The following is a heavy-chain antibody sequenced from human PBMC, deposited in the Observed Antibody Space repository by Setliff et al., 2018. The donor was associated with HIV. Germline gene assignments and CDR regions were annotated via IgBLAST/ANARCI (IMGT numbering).Heavy chain of an antibody. CDR2: IFPGDSET. CDR1: GYSFPNDW. J-gene: IGHJ6*03. Sequence: PGESLKISCKDSGYSFPNDWIGWVRQKPGKGLEWVAIIFPGDSETRYSPSFEGQVTISVDRSLNTAYLQWSRLRASDTAIYYCTRHPLRPGIARYFYFVDVWGTGTTVTVSS. CDR3: TRHPLRPGIARYFYFVDV. D-gene: IGHD3-16*02. V-gene: IGHV5-51*01.